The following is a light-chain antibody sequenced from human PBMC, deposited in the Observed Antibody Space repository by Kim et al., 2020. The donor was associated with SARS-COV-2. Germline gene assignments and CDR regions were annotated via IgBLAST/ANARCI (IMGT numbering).Light chain of an antibody. V-gene: IGLV6-57*03. CDR3: QSYNRDNVL. CDR1: RGGSDENY. CDR2: EDD. Sequence: GEAVTSAGTRGRGGSDENYVQWYQQRPGGVPAAVIYEDDQRPSGVSDRFSGSIDNSSNSAYLTISGLRTEDEADYYCQSYNRDNVLFGGGTQLTVL. J-gene: IGLJ2*01.